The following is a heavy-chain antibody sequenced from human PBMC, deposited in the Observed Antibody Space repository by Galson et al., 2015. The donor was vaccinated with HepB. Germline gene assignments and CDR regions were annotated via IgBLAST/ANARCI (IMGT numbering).Heavy chain of an antibody. CDR3: AKGPGSVSIAARRPFDY. J-gene: IGHJ4*02. D-gene: IGHD6-13*01. V-gene: IGHV3-23*01. Sequence: SLRLSCAASGFTFSSYAMSWVRQAPGKGLEWVSAISGSGGSTYYADSVKGRFTISRDNSKNTLYLQMNSLRAEDTAVYYCAKGPGSVSIAARRPFDYWGQGTLVTVSS. CDR2: ISGSGGST. CDR1: GFTFSSYA.